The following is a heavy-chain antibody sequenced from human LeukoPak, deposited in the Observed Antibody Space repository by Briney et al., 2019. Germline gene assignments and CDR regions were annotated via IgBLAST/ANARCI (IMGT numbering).Heavy chain of an antibody. Sequence: SGGSLRLXCAASGFTFSSDAMSWVRQAPGKGLEWVSTISGSGGSTYYADSVKGRFTISRDNSKSTLHLQMNSLRTEETAVYYCAKDYYDFWSGFDYWGQGTLVTVSS. V-gene: IGHV3-23*01. J-gene: IGHJ4*02. CDR3: AKDYYDFWSGFDY. CDR1: GFTFSSDA. D-gene: IGHD3-3*01. CDR2: ISGSGGST.